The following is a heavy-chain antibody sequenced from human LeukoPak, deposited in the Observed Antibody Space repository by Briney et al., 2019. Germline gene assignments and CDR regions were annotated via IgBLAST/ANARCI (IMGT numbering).Heavy chain of an antibody. Sequence: GASVKVSCKASGGTFSSYAISWVRQAPGQGLEWMGRIIPILGIANYAQKFQGRVTITADKSTSTAYMELSSLRSVDTAVYYCARVHIAVPNFDYWGQGTLVAVSS. CDR1: GGTFSSYA. CDR3: ARVHIAVPNFDY. J-gene: IGHJ4*02. CDR2: IIPILGIA. V-gene: IGHV1-69*04. D-gene: IGHD6-19*01.